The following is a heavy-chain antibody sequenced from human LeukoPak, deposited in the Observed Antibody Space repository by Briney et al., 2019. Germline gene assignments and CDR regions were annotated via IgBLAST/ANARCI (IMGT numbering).Heavy chain of an antibody. CDR3: ARVVIDAFDI. CDR1: GFTFSSYS. D-gene: IGHD3-22*01. J-gene: IGHJ3*02. V-gene: IGHV3-21*04. Sequence: GGSLRLSCAASGFTFSSYSMNWVRQAPGKGLEWVSSISSSSSYIYYADSVKGRFTISRDNAKNSLYLQMNSLRAEDTALYYCARVVIDAFDIWGQGTKVTVSS. CDR2: ISSSSSYI.